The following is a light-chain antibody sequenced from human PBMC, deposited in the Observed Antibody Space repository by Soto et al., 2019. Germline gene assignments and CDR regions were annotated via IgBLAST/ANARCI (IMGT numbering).Light chain of an antibody. CDR1: QTVSRN. Sequence: EIVMTQSPATLSVSPGEGATLSCRASQTVSRNLAWYQQKPGQAPRLLIYGASTRATGIPARFSGSGSGTEFTLTISSRQSEDFAVYYCHQYNNWPLTFGGGTKVEIK. J-gene: IGKJ4*01. V-gene: IGKV3-15*01. CDR2: GAS. CDR3: HQYNNWPLT.